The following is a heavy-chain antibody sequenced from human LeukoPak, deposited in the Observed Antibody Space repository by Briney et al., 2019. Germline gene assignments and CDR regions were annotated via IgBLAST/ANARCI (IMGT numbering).Heavy chain of an antibody. CDR2: MNPNSGNT. D-gene: IGHD6-13*01. CDR1: GYTFTSYD. CDR3: ARAAAGTFGFDY. J-gene: IGHJ4*02. Sequence: ASVTVSFKASGYTFTSYDINWVRQASGQGHEGMGWMNPNSGNTGYAQKCQGRVTMTKNTPISTAYMELSSLKSEDTAVYYCARAAAGTFGFDYWGQGTLVTVSS. V-gene: IGHV1-8*01.